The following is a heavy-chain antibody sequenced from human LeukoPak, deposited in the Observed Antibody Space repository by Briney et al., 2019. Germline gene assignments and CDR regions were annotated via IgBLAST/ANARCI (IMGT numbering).Heavy chain of an antibody. Sequence: GSLRLSRVVSGFTFSTFGMHWVRQAPGKGLEWVAFTQNDGSNKYYADSVKGRFTISRDNSKNTLYLQMNSLRADDTAVYYCAQLGLGYCSSTTCYDYWGQGTLVTVSS. V-gene: IGHV3-30*02. CDR2: TQNDGSNK. D-gene: IGHD2-2*01. J-gene: IGHJ4*02. CDR3: AQLGLGYCSSTTCYDY. CDR1: GFTFSTFG.